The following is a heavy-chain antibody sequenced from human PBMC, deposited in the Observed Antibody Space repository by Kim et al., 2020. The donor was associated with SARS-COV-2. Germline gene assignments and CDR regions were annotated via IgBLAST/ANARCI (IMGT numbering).Heavy chain of an antibody. Sequence: GGSLRLSCVASGFSVRSKYMSWVRQAPGKGLEWVSVIYRGGDTYYADSVRGRFFISRDNSKNTLYLQMNTLRAEDTAVYYCARDQIVGATWYFDLWGRGT. V-gene: IGHV3-66*01. J-gene: IGHJ2*01. CDR2: IYRGGDT. D-gene: IGHD1-26*01. CDR3: ARDQIVGATWYFDL. CDR1: GFSVRSKY.